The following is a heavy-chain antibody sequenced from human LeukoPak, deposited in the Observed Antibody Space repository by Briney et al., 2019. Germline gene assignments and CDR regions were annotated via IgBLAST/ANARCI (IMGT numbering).Heavy chain of an antibody. V-gene: IGHV4-30-4*08. CDR2: IYYSGST. CDR1: GGSISSGDYY. J-gene: IGHJ6*03. CDR3: ARDRGGSYYADYMDV. D-gene: IGHD1-26*01. Sequence: SETLSLTCTVSGGSISSGDYYWSWIRQPPGKGLEWIGYIYYSGSTYYNPSLKSRVTMSVDTSKNQFSLKLSSVTAADTAVYYCARDRGGSYYADYMDVWGKGTTVTVSS.